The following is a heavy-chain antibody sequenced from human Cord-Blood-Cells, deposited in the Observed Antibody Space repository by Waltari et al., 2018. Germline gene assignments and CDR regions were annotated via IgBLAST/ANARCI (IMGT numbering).Heavy chain of an antibody. CDR1: GGSISSYY. J-gene: IGHJ3*02. CDR3: ARGRRDCSSTSCYDAFDI. V-gene: IGHV4-4*07. Sequence: QVQLQESGPGLVKPSETLSLTCTVSGGSISSYYWSWIRQPAGKGLEWIGRIYTSGSTNYNPSLKSRVTMSVDTSKNQFSLKLSSVTAADTAVYYCARGRRDCSSTSCYDAFDIWGQGTMVTVSS. CDR2: IYTSGST. D-gene: IGHD2-2*01.